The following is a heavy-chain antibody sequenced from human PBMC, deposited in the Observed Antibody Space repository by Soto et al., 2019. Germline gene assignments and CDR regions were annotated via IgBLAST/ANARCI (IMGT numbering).Heavy chain of an antibody. D-gene: IGHD5-18*01. J-gene: IGHJ6*02. CDR2: ISYDGSNK. CDR3: AKERGYSYGFGVDYYYGMDV. Sequence: HPGGSLRLSCAASGFTFSSYGMHWVRQAPGKGLEWVAVISYDGSNKYYADSVKGRFTISRDNSKNTLYLQMNSLRAEDTAVYYCAKERGYSYGFGVDYYYGMDVWGQGTKVTVSS. V-gene: IGHV3-30*18. CDR1: GFTFSSYG.